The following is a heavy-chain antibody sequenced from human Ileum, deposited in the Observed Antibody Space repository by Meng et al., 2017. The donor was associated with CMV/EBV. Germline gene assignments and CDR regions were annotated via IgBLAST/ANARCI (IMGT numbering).Heavy chain of an antibody. V-gene: IGHV3-23*01. D-gene: IGHD2-15*01. CDR1: GFPFSNYA. Sequence: GGSLRLSCAASGFPFSNYAMSWVRQAPGRGLEWVSLISGSGLVTHYADSVKGRFTISRDNSNNTLYLQMNSLRAEDTAIYYCAKGTREGTPFDYWGQGTPVTVSS. J-gene: IGHJ4*01. CDR3: AKGTREGTPFDY. CDR2: ISGSGLVT.